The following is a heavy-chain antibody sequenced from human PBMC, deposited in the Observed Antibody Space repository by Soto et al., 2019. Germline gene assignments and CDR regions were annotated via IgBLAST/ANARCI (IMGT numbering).Heavy chain of an antibody. CDR1: GGSISSGGYS. D-gene: IGHD3-10*01. V-gene: IGHV4-30-2*01. J-gene: IGHJ6*02. CDR2: IYHSGST. CDR3: ARDLAPPYGVWFEPYYGMDV. Sequence: SETLSLTCAVSGGSISSGGYSWSWIRQPPGKGLEWIGYIYHSGSTYYNPSLKSRVTISVDRSKNQFSLKLSPVTAADTAVYYCARDLAPPYGVWFEPYYGMDVWGQGTTVTVSS.